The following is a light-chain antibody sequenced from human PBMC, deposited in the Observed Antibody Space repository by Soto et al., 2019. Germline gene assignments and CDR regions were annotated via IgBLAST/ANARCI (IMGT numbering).Light chain of an antibody. CDR1: QSVSDW. CDR2: KAS. Sequence: DVQMTQSPSTLSASVGDRVTITCRASQSVSDWLAWYQQQPGKAPKLLIYKASSLESRVPSRFSGSGSGTEFTLTISSLQPDDFATYYCQQYNRYPGTFGRGTKVEIK. V-gene: IGKV1-5*03. J-gene: IGKJ1*01. CDR3: QQYNRYPGT.